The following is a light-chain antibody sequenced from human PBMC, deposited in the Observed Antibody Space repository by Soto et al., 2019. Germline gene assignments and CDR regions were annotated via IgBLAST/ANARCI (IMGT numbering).Light chain of an antibody. CDR2: LNSDGSH. CDR1: SGHSSYA. V-gene: IGLV4-69*01. Sequence: QYVLTQSPSASASLGASVKLTCTLSSGHSSYAIAWHQQQPEKGPRYLMKLNSDGSHSKGDGIPDRFSGSSSGAERYLTISSLQSEDEADYYCQTWGTGIYVFGPGTKVNVL. J-gene: IGLJ1*01. CDR3: QTWGTGIYV.